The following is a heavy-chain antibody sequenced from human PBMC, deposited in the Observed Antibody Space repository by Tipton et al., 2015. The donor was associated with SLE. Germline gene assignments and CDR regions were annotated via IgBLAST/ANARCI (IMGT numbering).Heavy chain of an antibody. J-gene: IGHJ4*02. V-gene: IGHV1-8*01. D-gene: IGHD7-27*01. CDR2: MNPDTDQT. Sequence: QLVQSGAEMKKPGASVKVSCKASGYTFISYDINWVQQAPGQGLEWMGWMNPDTDQTGYAQKFQGRVTMTRDSSISTAYMELSSLRSDDTAVYYCSRSGDLDFWGQGTQVTVSS. CDR3: SRSGDLDF. CDR1: GYTFISYD.